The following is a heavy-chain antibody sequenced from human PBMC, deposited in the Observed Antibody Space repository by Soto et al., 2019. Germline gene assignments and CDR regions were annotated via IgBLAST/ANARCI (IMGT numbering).Heavy chain of an antibody. V-gene: IGHV4-59*01. CDR2: ISYSGST. CDR3: AREAGSHYYYFYALDV. CDR1: GGSISSYY. D-gene: IGHD6-19*01. Sequence: QVQLQESGPGLVKPSETLSLTCTVSGGSISSYYWSWIRQPPGKGLEWIGYISYSGSTNYNPSLKSRVTISVDTSTNQFSLKLSSVTASDTDVYYCAREAGSHYYYFYALDVWGQGTTVTVS. J-gene: IGHJ6*02.